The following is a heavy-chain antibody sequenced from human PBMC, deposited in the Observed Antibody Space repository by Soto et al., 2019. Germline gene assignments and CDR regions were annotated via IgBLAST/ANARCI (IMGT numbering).Heavy chain of an antibody. CDR1: GGTFSSYA. CDR3: ARAPGGATYYYYGMDV. V-gene: IGHV1-69*06. D-gene: IGHD3-16*01. J-gene: IGHJ6*02. CDR2: IIPIFGTA. Sequence: SVKVSFKASGGTFSSYAISWVRQAPGQGLEWMGGIIPIFGTANYAQKFQGRVTITADKSTSTAYMELSSLRSEDTAVYYCARAPGGATYYYYGMDVWGQGTTVTVSS.